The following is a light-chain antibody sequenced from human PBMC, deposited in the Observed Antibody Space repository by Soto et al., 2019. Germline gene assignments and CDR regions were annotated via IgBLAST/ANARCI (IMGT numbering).Light chain of an antibody. CDR3: QQRSNWPTIT. CDR2: GAS. J-gene: IGKJ5*01. V-gene: IGKV3-11*01. Sequence: EFVLTQSPGNLYLSPGERATLSCRASQTVRNQYLAWYQQKPGQAPRLLIYGASNRANGIPARFSGSGSGTDLTLTISSLEPEDFAVYDCQQRSNWPTITFGQGTRLEIK. CDR1: QTVRNQY.